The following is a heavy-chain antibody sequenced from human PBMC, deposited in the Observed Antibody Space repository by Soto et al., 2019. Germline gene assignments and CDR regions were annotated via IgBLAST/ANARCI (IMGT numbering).Heavy chain of an antibody. CDR2: ISYDGSNK. J-gene: IGHJ4*02. D-gene: IGHD3-3*01. V-gene: IGHV3-30-3*01. Sequence: VQLVESGGGVVQPGRSLRLSCAASGFTFSSYAMHWVRQAPGKGLEWVAVISYDGSNKYYADSVKGRFTISRDNSKNTLYLQMNSLRAEDTAVYYCARDGRDDFWSWGYYFDYWGQGTLVTVSS. CDR1: GFTFSSYA. CDR3: ARDGRDDFWSWGYYFDY.